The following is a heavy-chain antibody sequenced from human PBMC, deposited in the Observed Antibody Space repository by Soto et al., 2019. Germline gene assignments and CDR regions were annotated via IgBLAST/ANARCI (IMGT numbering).Heavy chain of an antibody. Sequence: AGGSLRLSCAASGFTCSSYAMSWVRQAPGKGLEWVSAISGSGGSTYYADSVKGRFTISRDNSKSTLYLQMNSLRAEDTAVYYCAKDYLDGWTVVLVPDQGGHDAFDIWGQGTMDTVSS. CDR3: AKDYLDGWTVVLVPDQGGHDAFDI. D-gene: IGHD2-2*01. CDR1: GFTCSSYA. V-gene: IGHV3-23*01. J-gene: IGHJ3*02. CDR2: ISGSGGST.